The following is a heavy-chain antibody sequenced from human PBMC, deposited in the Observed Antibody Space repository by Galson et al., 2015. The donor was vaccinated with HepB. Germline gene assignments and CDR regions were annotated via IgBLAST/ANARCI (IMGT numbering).Heavy chain of an antibody. CDR2: ISRSGSAI. CDR1: GFTFSSYE. D-gene: IGHD1-26*01. V-gene: IGHV3-48*03. CDR3: AQSRVYSGSYREPLDY. Sequence: SLRLSCAASGFTFSSYEMNWVRQAPGKGLEWLSYISRSGSAIYYADSVKGRFTISRDNAKNSLYLQMNSLRAEDTAVYYCAQSRVYSGSYREPLDYWGQGTLVTVSS. J-gene: IGHJ4*02.